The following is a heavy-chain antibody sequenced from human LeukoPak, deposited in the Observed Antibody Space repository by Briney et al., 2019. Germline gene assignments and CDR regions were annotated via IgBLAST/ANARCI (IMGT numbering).Heavy chain of an antibody. D-gene: IGHD3-10*01. CDR1: GGSIRSYY. Sequence: SETLSLTCTVSGGSIRSYYWSWIRQPPGKGLEWIGYVYYTGSTNYNPSLKSRVTISLDTSKNQFSLKLSSVTAADTAVYYCARGRGVGGSAAIDAFDVWGQGTMATVSS. CDR2: VYYTGST. J-gene: IGHJ3*01. V-gene: IGHV4-59*01. CDR3: ARGRGVGGSAAIDAFDV.